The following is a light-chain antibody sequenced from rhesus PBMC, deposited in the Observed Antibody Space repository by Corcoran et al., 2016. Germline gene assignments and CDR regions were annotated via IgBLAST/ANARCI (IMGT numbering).Light chain of an antibody. CDR1: QGVSNW. CDR2: RAS. J-gene: IGKJ1*01. Sequence: DIQMTQSPSSLSASVGDRVTITCRASQGVSNWLAWYQQKPGKAPNLLIYRASNLETGVPSRFSGRGSWTDFNLTISSLQPEDFATYYCQQHNSYPPTFGQGTKVEIK. CDR3: QQHNSYPPT. V-gene: IGKV1-69*01.